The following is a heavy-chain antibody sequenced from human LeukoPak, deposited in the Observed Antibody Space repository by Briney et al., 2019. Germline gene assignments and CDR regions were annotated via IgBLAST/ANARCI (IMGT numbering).Heavy chain of an antibody. CDR2: IYTSGST. CDR1: GGSISSYY. D-gene: IGHD5-12*01. J-gene: IGHJ4*02. Sequence: SETLSLTCTVSGGSISSYYWSWIRQPAGKGLGWIGRIYTSGSTNYNPSLKSRVTMSVDTSKNQFSLKLSSVTAADTAVYYCARDSGYDYPLDYWGQGTLVTVSS. V-gene: IGHV4-4*07. CDR3: ARDSGYDYPLDY.